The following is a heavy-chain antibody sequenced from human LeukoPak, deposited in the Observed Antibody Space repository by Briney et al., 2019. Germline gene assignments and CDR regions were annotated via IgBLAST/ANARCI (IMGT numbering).Heavy chain of an antibody. Sequence: ASVKVSCKASGYTFTGYYMHWVRQAPGRGLEWMGWINPNSGGTNYAQKFQGRVTMTRDRSISTAYMELSRLRSDDTAVYYCARDRDGYNCVDWGQGTLVTVSS. CDR1: GYTFTGYY. J-gene: IGHJ4*02. CDR3: ARDRDGYNCVD. CDR2: INPNSGGT. D-gene: IGHD5-24*01. V-gene: IGHV1-2*02.